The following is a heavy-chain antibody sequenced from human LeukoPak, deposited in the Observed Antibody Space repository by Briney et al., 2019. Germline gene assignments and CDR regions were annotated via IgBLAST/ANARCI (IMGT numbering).Heavy chain of an antibody. V-gene: IGHV3-23*01. CDR1: GFTFSSYA. Sequence: GGSLRLSCAASGFTFSSYAMSWVRQAPGKGLEWVSAISDSGGGTFYAGPVKGRFTISRDDSRNTLYLQMNSLRDEDTAVYYCAKAGGGSCYSHQDYWGQGTLVTVSS. D-gene: IGHD2-15*01. CDR3: AKAGGGSCYSHQDY. J-gene: IGHJ4*02. CDR2: ISDSGGGT.